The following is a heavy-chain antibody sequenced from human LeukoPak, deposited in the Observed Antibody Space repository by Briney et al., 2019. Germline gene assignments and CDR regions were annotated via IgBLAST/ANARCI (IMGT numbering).Heavy chain of an antibody. CDR2: ISGSSSII. D-gene: IGHD3-22*01. V-gene: IGHV3-48*04. J-gene: IGHJ3*02. CDR3: ARSGTTYYYDSGSRI. CDR1: GFTLSSYN. Sequence: GGSLRLSCVASGFTLSSYNMKWVRQAPGKGLEWVSFISGSSSIIHYADSVKGRFTISRDNAKNSLYLQMNSLRAEDTAVYYCARSGTTYYYDSGSRIWGQGTMVTVSS.